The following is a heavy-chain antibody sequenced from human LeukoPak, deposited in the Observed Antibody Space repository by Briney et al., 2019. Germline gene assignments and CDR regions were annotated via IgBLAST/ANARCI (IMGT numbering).Heavy chain of an antibody. CDR3: ARASLKYTMRSYFDL. CDR2: VQSNVISK. CDR1: GFTFRCYG. D-gene: IGHD3-22*01. V-gene: IGHV3-30*02. J-gene: IGHJ2*01. Sequence: GGSLRLSCAASGFTFRCYGIYWVRQAPGKRLEWVAYVQSNVISKHYADSVKGRFTISRDNFQNTLYLEMNYLRGEDTAVYFCARASLKYTMRSYFDLWGRCTLVSVSS.